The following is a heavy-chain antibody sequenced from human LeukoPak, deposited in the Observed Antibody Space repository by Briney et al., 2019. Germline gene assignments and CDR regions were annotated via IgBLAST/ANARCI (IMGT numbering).Heavy chain of an antibody. V-gene: IGHV3-7*05. D-gene: IGHD6-19*01. Sequence: GGSLRLSCAASAFSFSDYWMTWVRQAPGKGLHWVAHIKQDGSEEYYVDSVKGRFTISRDNAKTSLYLQMNSLRAEDTAVYYCARWNSGWEFDYWGQGTLVSVSS. CDR2: IKQDGSEE. J-gene: IGHJ4*02. CDR3: ARWNSGWEFDY. CDR1: AFSFSDYW.